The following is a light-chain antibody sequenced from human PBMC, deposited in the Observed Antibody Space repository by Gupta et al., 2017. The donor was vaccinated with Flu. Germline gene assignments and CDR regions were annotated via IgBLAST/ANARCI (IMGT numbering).Light chain of an antibody. Sequence: QSLLTQPPSSSGTPGPGVTISCSGSNSNIGRNTLSWYQQLPGAAPKLIIQNDNQRPSGGPVRFSGSKAGTSASLTNSGRQSEGGGDFFFAPWDDRQNCPLFGRGARVNVL. CDR2: NDN. J-gene: IGLJ3*02. CDR3: APWDDRQNCPL. CDR1: NSNIGRNT. V-gene: IGLV1-44*01.